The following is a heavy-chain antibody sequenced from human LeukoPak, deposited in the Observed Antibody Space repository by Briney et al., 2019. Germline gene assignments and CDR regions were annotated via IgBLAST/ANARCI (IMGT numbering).Heavy chain of an antibody. V-gene: IGHV4-59*01. J-gene: IGHJ6*03. CDR3: ARSSGRNYYYYMGV. CDR2: IYYSGST. CDR1: GGSISSYY. D-gene: IGHD3-10*01. Sequence: SETLFLTCTVSGGSISSYYWSWIRQPPGKGLEWIGYIYYSGSTNYNPSLKSRVTISVDTSKNQFSLKLSSVTAADTAVYYCARSSGRNYYYYMGVWGKGTTVTVSS.